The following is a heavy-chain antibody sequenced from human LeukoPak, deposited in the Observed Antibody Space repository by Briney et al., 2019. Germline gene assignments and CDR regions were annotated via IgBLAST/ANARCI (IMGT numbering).Heavy chain of an antibody. J-gene: IGHJ5*02. D-gene: IGHD6-13*01. CDR2: INHNGST. CDR3: ARMYSSTGYNWFDP. V-gene: IGHV4-34*01. Sequence: PSETLSLTCAVYGGSFSGYYWSWIRQPPGKGLEWIGEINHNGSTNYNPSLKSRVTISVDTSKNQFSLKLSSVTAADTAVYYCARMYSSTGYNWFDPWGQGTLVTVSS. CDR1: GGSFSGYY.